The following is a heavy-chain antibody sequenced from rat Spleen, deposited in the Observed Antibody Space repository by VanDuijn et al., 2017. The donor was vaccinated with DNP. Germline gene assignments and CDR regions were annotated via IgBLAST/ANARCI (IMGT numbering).Heavy chain of an antibody. CDR1: GFTFNNNW. V-gene: IGHV5-31*01. J-gene: IGHJ2*01. CDR3: AGRPPPTRGPFDY. Sequence: EVQLVESGGGLVQPGRSLQLSCVASGFTFNNNWMTWIRQAPGKGLEWVASITNTGGSTYYQDSVKGRFTISRDNAKSTLYLQMNSLSSEDTATYYGAGRPPPTRGPFDYWGQGVTVTVSS. CDR2: ITNTGGST. D-gene: IGHD1-4*01.